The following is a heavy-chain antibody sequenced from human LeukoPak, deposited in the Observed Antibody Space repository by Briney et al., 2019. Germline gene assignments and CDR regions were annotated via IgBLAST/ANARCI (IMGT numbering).Heavy chain of an antibody. D-gene: IGHD3-22*01. V-gene: IGHV1-18*01. CDR3: ARVRYYYDSRDAFDI. Sequence: ASVKVSCKASGYTFTSYGISWVRQAPGQGLEWMGWISAYNGNTNYAQKLQGRVTMTTDTSTSTAYMGLRSLRSDDTAVYYCARVRYYYDSRDAFDIWGQGTMVTVSS. CDR1: GYTFTSYG. J-gene: IGHJ3*02. CDR2: ISAYNGNT.